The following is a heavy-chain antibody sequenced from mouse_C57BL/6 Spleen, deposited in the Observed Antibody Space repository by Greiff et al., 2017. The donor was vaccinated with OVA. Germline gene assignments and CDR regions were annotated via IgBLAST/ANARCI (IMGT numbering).Heavy chain of an antibody. V-gene: IGHV1-61*01. CDR2: IYPSASET. Sequence: QVHVKQPGAELVRPGSSVKLSCKASGYTFTSYWMDWVKQRPGQGLEWIGNIYPSASETHYNQKFKDKATLTVDKSSSTAYMQLSSLTSEDSAVYYCARIYGSSPDWYFDVWGTGTTVTVSS. CDR3: ARIYGSSPDWYFDV. CDR1: GYTFTSYW. D-gene: IGHD1-1*01. J-gene: IGHJ1*03.